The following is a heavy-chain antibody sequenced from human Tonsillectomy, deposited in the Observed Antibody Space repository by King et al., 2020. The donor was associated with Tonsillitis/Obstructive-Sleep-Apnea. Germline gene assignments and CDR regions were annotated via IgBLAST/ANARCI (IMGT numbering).Heavy chain of an antibody. D-gene: IGHD7-27*01. CDR3: ARTRPLGTPWYFDL. Sequence: QLQESGPGLVKPSETLSLSCTVSGGSISSSSYSWGWIRQPPGKGLEWIGSIDYSGGTYYNPSLKSRVTISVDTSKNQFSLKLSSVTAADTAVYYCARTRPLGTPWYFDLWGRGTLVTVSS. J-gene: IGHJ2*01. V-gene: IGHV4-39*01. CDR1: GGSISSSSYS. CDR2: IDYSGGT.